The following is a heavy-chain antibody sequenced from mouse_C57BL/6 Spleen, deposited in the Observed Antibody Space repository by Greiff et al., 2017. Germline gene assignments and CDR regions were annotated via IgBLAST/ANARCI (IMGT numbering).Heavy chain of an antibody. V-gene: IGHV1-66*01. J-gene: IGHJ3*01. CDR1: GYSFTSYY. Sequence: QVQLKQSGPELVKPGASVKISCKASGYSFTSYYIHWVKQRPGQGLEWIGWIYPGSGNTTYTEKFKGKATLTADTSSSTAYMQLSSLTSEDSAVYYCARSPYDYDWFAYWGQGTLVTVSA. D-gene: IGHD2-4*01. CDR3: ARSPYDYDWFAY. CDR2: IYPGSGNT.